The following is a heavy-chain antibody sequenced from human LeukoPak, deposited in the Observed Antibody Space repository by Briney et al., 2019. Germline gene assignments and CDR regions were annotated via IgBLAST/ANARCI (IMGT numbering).Heavy chain of an antibody. V-gene: IGHV3-23*01. D-gene: IGHD3-10*01. J-gene: IGHJ4*02. CDR3: AKTLLWFGELSHFDY. CDR2: ISGSGGST. CDR1: GFTFSSYA. Sequence: GGSLRLSCAASGFTFSSYAMSWVRQAPGKGLEWVSAISGSGGSTYYADSVKGRFTISRDNSKNTLYLQMNSLRAEDTAEYYCAKTLLWFGELSHFDYWGQGTLVTVSS.